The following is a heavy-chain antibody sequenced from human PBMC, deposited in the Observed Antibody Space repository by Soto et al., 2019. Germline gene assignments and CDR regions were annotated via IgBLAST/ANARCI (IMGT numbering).Heavy chain of an antibody. D-gene: IGHD5-12*01. Sequence: SETLSLTCTVSGGSINTFYWSWVRQPTGKGLEWIGRIFSSGSTSFNPSLESRVAMSVDTSKNHFSLNLSSVTAADMAVYYCAREGSYSAYNFAHGIQLWSFDFWGQGALVTVSS. J-gene: IGHJ4*02. CDR1: GGSINTFY. CDR2: IFSSGST. CDR3: AREGSYSAYNFAHGIQLWSFDF. V-gene: IGHV4-4*07.